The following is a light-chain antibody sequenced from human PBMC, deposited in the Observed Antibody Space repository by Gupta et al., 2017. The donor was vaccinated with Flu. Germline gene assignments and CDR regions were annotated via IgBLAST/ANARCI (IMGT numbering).Light chain of an antibody. CDR3: QQYCSSPLYT. J-gene: IGKJ2*01. CDR1: QSVSSSY. Sequence: LSLSPVEIATLSCRASQSVSSSYLAWYQQNPSQAPRLLIYGASSRATGIPDRFSGRGSGTDFTLTISRLEPEDFAVYYCQQYCSSPLYTFGQGTKLEIK. CDR2: GAS. V-gene: IGKV3-20*01.